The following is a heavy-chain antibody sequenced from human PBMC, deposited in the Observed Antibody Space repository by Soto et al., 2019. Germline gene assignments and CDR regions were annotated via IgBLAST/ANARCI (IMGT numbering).Heavy chain of an antibody. CDR1: GGTIGDYS. D-gene: IGHD4-4*01. J-gene: IGHJ4*02. CDR2: IFYRGET. CDR3: ARGSNSNFEGPIV. Sequence: QVQLEESGPGLVKPSETLSLICSVSGGTIGDYSWNWIRQPPGKGLEWIGYIFYRGETKYHPSHSLWSRVNISASKNQVSLTLTAVTAADTAVYYCARGSNSNFEGPIVWGQGTLVTVSS. V-gene: IGHV4-59*13.